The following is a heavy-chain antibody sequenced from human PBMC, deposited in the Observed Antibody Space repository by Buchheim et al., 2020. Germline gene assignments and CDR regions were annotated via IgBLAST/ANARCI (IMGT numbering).Heavy chain of an antibody. J-gene: IGHJ6*02. CDR2: ISYDGSNK. D-gene: IGHD3-16*01. CDR3: ARDRRTFRGVIHRGMDV. CDR1: GFTFSSYA. V-gene: IGHV3-30*04. Sequence: QVQLVESGGGVVQPGRSLRLSCAASGFTFSSYAMHWVRQAPGKGLEWVAVISYDGSNKYYADSVKGRFTITIDNSKNKMYLQMNSLRAEDTAVYYCARDRRTFRGVIHRGMDVWGQGTT.